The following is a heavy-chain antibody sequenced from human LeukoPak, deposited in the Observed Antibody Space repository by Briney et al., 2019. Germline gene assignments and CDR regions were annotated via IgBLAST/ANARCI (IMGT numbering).Heavy chain of an antibody. CDR1: GGSISSSNW. Sequence: MTSGTLSLTCAVSGGSISSSNWWSWVRQPPGKGLEWIGEIYHSGSTNYNLSLKSRVTISVDKSKNQFSLKLSSVTAADTAVYYCAREGIYYDSSGYYPMGYWGQGTLVTVSS. J-gene: IGHJ4*02. V-gene: IGHV4-4*02. CDR3: AREGIYYDSSGYYPMGY. D-gene: IGHD3-22*01. CDR2: IYHSGST.